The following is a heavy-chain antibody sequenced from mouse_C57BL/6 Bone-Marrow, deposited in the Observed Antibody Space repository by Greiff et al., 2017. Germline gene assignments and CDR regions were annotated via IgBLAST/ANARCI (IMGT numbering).Heavy chain of an antibody. CDR1: GYTFTDYY. J-gene: IGHJ4*01. D-gene: IGHD1-1*01. V-gene: IGHV1-75*01. CDR2: IFPGSGST. CDR3: ARRGVITTVVATDAMDY. Sequence: VQGVESGPELVKPGASVKISCKASGYTFTDYYINWVKQRPGQGLEWIGWIFPGSGSTYYNEKFKGKATLTVDKSSSTAYMLLSSLTSEDSAVYFCARRGVITTVVATDAMDYWGQGTSVTVSS.